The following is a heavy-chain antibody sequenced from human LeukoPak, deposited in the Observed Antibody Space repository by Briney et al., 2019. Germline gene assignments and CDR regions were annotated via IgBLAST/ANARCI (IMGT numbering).Heavy chain of an antibody. Sequence: SETLSLTCAVYGGSFSGYYWSWIRQPPGKGLEWIGEINHSGSTNYNPSLKSRVTISVDTSKNQFSLKLSSVTAADTAVYYCARGPSYWGQGTLVTVSS. CDR2: INHSGST. CDR3: ARGPSY. J-gene: IGHJ4*02. V-gene: IGHV4-34*01. CDR1: GGSFSGYY.